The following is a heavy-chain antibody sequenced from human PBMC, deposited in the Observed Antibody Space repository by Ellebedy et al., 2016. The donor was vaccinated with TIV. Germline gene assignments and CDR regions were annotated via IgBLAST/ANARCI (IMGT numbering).Heavy chain of an antibody. J-gene: IGHJ5*02. CDR1: GLTFSDAW. Sequence: PGGSLRLSCVVPGLTFSDAWVSWVRQAPGKGPEWVGRIKSYAAGSTDYTAPVKGRFFISRDDSTNTIYLHMNSLKTDYTAVYYCTWDGVTYQDTWGQGTLVTVSS. CDR2: IKSYAAGST. V-gene: IGHV3-15*01. CDR3: TWDGVTYQDT. D-gene: IGHD1-26*01.